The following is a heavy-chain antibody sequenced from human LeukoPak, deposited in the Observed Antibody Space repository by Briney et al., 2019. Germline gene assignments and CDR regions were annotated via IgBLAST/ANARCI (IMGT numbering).Heavy chain of an antibody. Sequence: SQTLSLTCTVSGGSISSGSYCWSWIRQPAGKGLEWIGRIYTSGSTNYYPPLKSRVTISVDTSKNQFSLKLSSVTAADTAVYYCASEKISSGWYLIFDYWGQGTLVTVSS. D-gene: IGHD6-19*01. CDR2: IYTSGST. V-gene: IGHV4-61*02. J-gene: IGHJ4*02. CDR3: ASEKISSGWYLIFDY. CDR1: GGSISSGSYC.